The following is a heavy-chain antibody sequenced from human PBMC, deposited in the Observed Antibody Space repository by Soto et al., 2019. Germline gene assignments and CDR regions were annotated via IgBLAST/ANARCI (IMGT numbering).Heavy chain of an antibody. J-gene: IGHJ4*02. CDR2: IYYSGST. V-gene: IGHV4-31*03. CDR3: ARFPEAGNSGPPVY. CDR1: GGSISSGGYY. D-gene: IGHD6-19*01. Sequence: SETLSLTCTVSGGSISSGGYYWSWIRQHPGKGLEWIGYIYYSGSTYYNPSLKSRVTISVDTSKNQFSLKLSSVTAADTAVYYCARFPEAGNSGPPVYWGQGTLVTVSS.